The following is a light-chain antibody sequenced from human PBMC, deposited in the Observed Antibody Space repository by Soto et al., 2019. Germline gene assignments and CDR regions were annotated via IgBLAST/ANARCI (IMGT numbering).Light chain of an antibody. CDR1: SSDVGSYNL. CDR2: EGI. CDR3: CSYAGGTTSYVV. V-gene: IGLV2-23*01. J-gene: IGLJ2*01. Sequence: QPALTQPASVSGSPGQSITISCTGTSSDVGSYNLVSWYQQHPGKAPKLIIYEGIKRPSGVSNRFSASKSDNTASLTISGLQAEDESDYYCCSYAGGTTSYVVFGRGTKLTVL.